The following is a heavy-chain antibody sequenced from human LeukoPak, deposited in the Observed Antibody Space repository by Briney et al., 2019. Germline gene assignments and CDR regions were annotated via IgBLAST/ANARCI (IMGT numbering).Heavy chain of an antibody. Sequence: SETLALTCTVSGGSISSYYWSWIRQPPGKGLEWIGYIDYSGSTNYNPSLKSRVTISVDTSKNQFYLKLSCVTAADTAVYYCARDGSQWLVRYWGQGTLVTVSS. CDR3: ARDGSQWLVRY. CDR1: GGSISSYY. D-gene: IGHD6-19*01. V-gene: IGHV4-59*12. CDR2: IDYSGST. J-gene: IGHJ4*02.